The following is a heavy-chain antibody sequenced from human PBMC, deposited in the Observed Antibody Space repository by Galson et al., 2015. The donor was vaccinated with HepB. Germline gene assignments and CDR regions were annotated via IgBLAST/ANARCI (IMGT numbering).Heavy chain of an antibody. CDR2: ISSRGDYT. J-gene: IGHJ3*02. CDR1: GFTFGTFA. V-gene: IGHV3-21*05. CDR3: ATADTVAIGAFDI. D-gene: IGHD2-21*01. Sequence: SLRLSCAASGFTFGTFAMNWVRQAPGKGLEWISYISSRGDYTHYAESLRGRFTISRDNANNSLFLEINSLTAEDTAVYYCATADTVAIGAFDIWGQGTLVTVSS.